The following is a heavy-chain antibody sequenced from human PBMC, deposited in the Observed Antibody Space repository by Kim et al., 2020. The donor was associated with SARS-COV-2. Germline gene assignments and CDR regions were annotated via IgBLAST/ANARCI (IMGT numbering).Heavy chain of an antibody. V-gene: IGHV1-46*01. CDR2: IYPSGGST. J-gene: IGHJ4*02. CDR3: AVVPL. Sequence: IYPSGGSTSYAPKFPGRVTMTRDTSTSTVYMELSSLRSEDTAVYYCAVVPLWGQGTLVTVSS.